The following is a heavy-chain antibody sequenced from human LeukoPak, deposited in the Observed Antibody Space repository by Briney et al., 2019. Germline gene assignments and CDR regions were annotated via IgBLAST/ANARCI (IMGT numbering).Heavy chain of an antibody. V-gene: IGHV1-2*02. CDR3: ARETDYYDSSGYGAYYFDY. CDR1: GYTFTSYY. Sequence: ASVKVSCKASGYTFTSYYMHWVRQAPGQGLEWMGWINPNSGGTNYAQKFQGRVTMTRDTSISTAYMELSRLRSDDTAVYYCARETDYYDSSGYGAYYFDYWGQGTLVTVSS. CDR2: INPNSGGT. D-gene: IGHD3-22*01. J-gene: IGHJ4*02.